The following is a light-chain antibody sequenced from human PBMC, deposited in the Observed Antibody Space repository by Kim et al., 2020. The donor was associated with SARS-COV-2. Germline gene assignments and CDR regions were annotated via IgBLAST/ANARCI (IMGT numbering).Light chain of an antibody. Sequence: ASISCRSSPNPVPTDGKTLLIWFKQRPGQSPRRLIYTISNRDSGVPDRFSGSGSGTDFTLKITRMEAEDVGVYYCMQGTHWPWTFGQGTKVDIK. CDR1: PNPVPTDGKTL. J-gene: IGKJ1*01. CDR2: TIS. CDR3: MQGTHWPWT. V-gene: IGKV2-30*02.